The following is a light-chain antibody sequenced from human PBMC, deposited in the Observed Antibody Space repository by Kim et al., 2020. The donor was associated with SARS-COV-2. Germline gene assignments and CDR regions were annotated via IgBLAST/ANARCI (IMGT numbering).Light chain of an antibody. Sequence: SYELTQPPSVSVAPGETARITCGGNNIGSKSVHWYQQKPGQAPVLVIYYDSDRPSGIPERFSGSTSGNTATLTISRVEAGDEADYYCKVWDSSSDHPVFGGGTQLTVL. CDR3: KVWDSSSDHPV. CDR2: YDS. V-gene: IGLV3-21*04. J-gene: IGLJ3*02. CDR1: NIGSKS.